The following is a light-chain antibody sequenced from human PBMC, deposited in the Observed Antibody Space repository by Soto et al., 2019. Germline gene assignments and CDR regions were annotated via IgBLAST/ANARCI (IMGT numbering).Light chain of an antibody. CDR3: QQLNSYPIT. CDR2: NAF. J-gene: IGKJ5*01. V-gene: IGKV3-11*01. Sequence: EIVLTQSPATLSLSPVERATLSCMASQSVNIYLAWYQQKPGQAPRLLINNAFNRATGIPARFSGSGSGTDFTLTISSLQPEDFATYYCQQLNSYPITFGQGTRLEI. CDR1: QSVNIY.